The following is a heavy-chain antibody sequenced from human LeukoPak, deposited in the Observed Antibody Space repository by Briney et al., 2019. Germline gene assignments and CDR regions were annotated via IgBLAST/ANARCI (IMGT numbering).Heavy chain of an antibody. CDR3: AKRFAYGGVDY. J-gene: IGHJ4*02. CDR2: ISGSGDNT. D-gene: IGHD4-23*01. CDR1: GFTFTTYA. Sequence: GGSLRLSCAASGFTFTTYAMSWVRRAPGKGLEWVSAISGSGDNTYYADSVKGRFTISRDNSKNTLYLQMNSLRAEDTAVYYCAKRFAYGGVDYWGQGTLVTVSS. V-gene: IGHV3-23*01.